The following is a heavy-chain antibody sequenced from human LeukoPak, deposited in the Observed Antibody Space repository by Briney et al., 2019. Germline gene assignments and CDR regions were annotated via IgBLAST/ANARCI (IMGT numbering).Heavy chain of an antibody. Sequence: SETLSLTCSVSHGSITTPDYYWGWIRQPPGKGLEWIGTLSYTGNTYYNPSLKSRVTIGVDTSKNQLSLELNSMTAADTAKYYCAKESEFDRSGESTDYFDYWGQGILVTVSS. CDR2: LSYTGNT. CDR1: HGSITTPDYY. J-gene: IGHJ4*02. D-gene: IGHD3-9*01. CDR3: AKESEFDRSGESTDYFDY. V-gene: IGHV4-39*07.